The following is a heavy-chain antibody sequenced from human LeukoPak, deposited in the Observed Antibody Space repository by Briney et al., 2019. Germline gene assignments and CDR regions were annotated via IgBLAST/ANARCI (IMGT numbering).Heavy chain of an antibody. D-gene: IGHD5-12*01. CDR2: ISWNSGSI. Sequence: GGSLRLSCAASGFTFYDYAMRCVRHAPGKGLWWVSGISWNSGSIGYADSVKGRFTISRDNAKNSLYLQMNSLRAEDTALYYCAKGRDIVATTSFDYWGQGTLVTVSS. CDR3: AKGRDIVATTSFDY. V-gene: IGHV3-9*01. CDR1: GFTFYDYA. J-gene: IGHJ4*02.